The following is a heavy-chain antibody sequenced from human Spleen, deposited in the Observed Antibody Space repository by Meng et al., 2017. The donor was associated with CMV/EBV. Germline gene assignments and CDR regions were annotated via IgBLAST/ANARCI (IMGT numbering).Heavy chain of an antibody. V-gene: IGHV3-23*01. CDR3: AKHNSRVVIGGGVDY. CDR1: GITFSRYA. J-gene: IGHJ4*02. Sequence: GITFSRYAMSWLRQTPGKGLEWVSGLNFGGGDTDYADSVKGRFTISRDNSKNTLYLQMHSLRAEDTAVYYCAKHNSRVVIGGGVDYWGQGTLVTVSS. D-gene: IGHD3-3*01. CDR2: LNFGGGDT.